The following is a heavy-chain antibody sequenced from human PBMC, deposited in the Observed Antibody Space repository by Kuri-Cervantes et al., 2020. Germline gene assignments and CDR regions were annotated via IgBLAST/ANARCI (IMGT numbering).Heavy chain of an antibody. D-gene: IGHD2-15*01. Sequence: SGPPLAMPTDTLTLICPVSGFSLSNARMGVSWIRQPPGKGLEWIGYIYYRGSTNYNPSLKSRVTISVDTSKNQFSLKLSSVTAADTAVYYCARGVASPNWFDPWGQGTLVTVSS. CDR3: ARGVASPNWFDP. V-gene: IGHV4-61*01. J-gene: IGHJ5*02. CDR1: GFSLSNARMG. CDR2: IYYRGST.